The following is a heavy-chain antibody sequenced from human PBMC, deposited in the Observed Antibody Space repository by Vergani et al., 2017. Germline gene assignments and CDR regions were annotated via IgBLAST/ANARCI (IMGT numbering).Heavy chain of an antibody. J-gene: IGHJ4*02. CDR2: ISYDGFNK. Sequence: QVQLVESGGGVVQPGRSLRLSCETSGLMFNNYGMHWVRQAPGKGLEWVAVISYDGFNKHYADSVKGRFTISRDNSQNTLYLQMKSLTAEDTAIYFCVNGSYYGQSGLASCDCCVQGTLVTVSS. CDR3: VNGSYYGQSGLASCDC. D-gene: IGHD4-17*01. CDR1: GLMFNNYG. V-gene: IGHV3-30*18.